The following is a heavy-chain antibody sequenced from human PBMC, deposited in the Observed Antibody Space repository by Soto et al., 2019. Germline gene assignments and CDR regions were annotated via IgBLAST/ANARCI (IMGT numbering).Heavy chain of an antibody. Sequence: SQTLSLTCAISGDSVSSTSTAWSWIRQSPSRGLEWLGRTYYRSKWYSDYAVSVKSRITINPDASKNQFSLQLNSVTPEDTAVYYCARGSYYSGWVWGQGTLVTVSS. CDR3: ARGSYYSGWV. CDR2: TYYRSKWYS. CDR1: GDSVSSTSTA. D-gene: IGHD6-19*01. J-gene: IGHJ4*02. V-gene: IGHV6-1*01.